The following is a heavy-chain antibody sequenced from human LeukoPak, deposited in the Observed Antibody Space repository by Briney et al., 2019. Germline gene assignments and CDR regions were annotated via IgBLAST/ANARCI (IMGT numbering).Heavy chain of an antibody. CDR2: INWNGGST. D-gene: IGHD2-21*02. J-gene: IGHJ5*02. V-gene: IGHV3-20*01. CDR1: GFTFSSYG. CDR3: ARDCFGPWSGDCYYEP. Sequence: RSGGSLRLSCAASGFTFSSYGMHWVRQAPGKGLEWVSGINWNGGSTGYADSVKGRFTISRDNAKNSLYLQMNSLRAEDTALYHCARDCFGPWSGDCYYEPWGQGTLVTVSS.